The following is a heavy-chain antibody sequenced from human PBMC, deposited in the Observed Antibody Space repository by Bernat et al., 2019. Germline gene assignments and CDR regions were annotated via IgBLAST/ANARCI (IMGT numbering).Heavy chain of an antibody. V-gene: IGHV3-7*03. CDR3: ARVSGYYCDSSGYFPADY. J-gene: IGHJ4*02. CDR2: IKQDGSEK. D-gene: IGHD3-22*01. CDR1: GFTFSSYW. Sequence: EVQLVESGGGLVQPGGSLRLSCAASGFTFSSYWMSWVRQAPGKGLEWVANIKQDGSEKYYVDSVKGRFTISRDTAKNSLYLQMNSLRAEDTDVYYCARVSGYYCDSSGYFPADYWGQGTLVTVSS.